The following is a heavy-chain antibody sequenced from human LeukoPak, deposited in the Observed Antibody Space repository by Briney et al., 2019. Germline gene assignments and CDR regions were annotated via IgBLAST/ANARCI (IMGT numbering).Heavy chain of an antibody. CDR1: GGPISSYY. V-gene: IGHV4-59*01. CDR3: ARDGYSGSYSHDAFDI. CDR2: IYYSGST. Sequence: SETLSLTCTVSGGPISSYYWSWIRQPPGKGLEWIGYIYYSGSTNYNPSLKSRVTISVDTYNNHISLKLSSVTAADTAVYYCARDGYSGSYSHDAFDIWGQGTMVTVSS. D-gene: IGHD1-26*01. J-gene: IGHJ3*02.